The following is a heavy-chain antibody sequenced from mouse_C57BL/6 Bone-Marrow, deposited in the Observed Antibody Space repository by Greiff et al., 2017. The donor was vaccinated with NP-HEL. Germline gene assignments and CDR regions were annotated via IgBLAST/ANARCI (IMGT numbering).Heavy chain of an antibody. J-gene: IGHJ4*01. Sequence: VQLQQSGPELVKPGASVKISCKASGYTFTDYYMNWVKQSHGKSLEWIGDINPNNGGTSYNQKFKGKATLTVDKSSSTAYMELRSLTSEDSAVYYCARRIYYGNYDAMDYWGQGTSVTVSS. CDR3: ARRIYYGNYDAMDY. CDR2: INPNNGGT. V-gene: IGHV1-26*01. CDR1: GYTFTDYY. D-gene: IGHD2-1*01.